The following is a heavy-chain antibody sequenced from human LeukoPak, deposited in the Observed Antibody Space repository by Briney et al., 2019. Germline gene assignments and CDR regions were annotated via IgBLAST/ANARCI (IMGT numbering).Heavy chain of an antibody. J-gene: IGHJ4*02. CDR3: ARQGQVVTLLGY. D-gene: IGHD2-21*02. CDR1: GFTFSSYA. V-gene: IGHV3-23*01. CDR2: ISGSGGST. Sequence: PGGSLRLSCAASGFTFSSYAMSWVRQAPGKGLEWVSAISGSGGSTYYADSVKGRFTISRDNSKNTLYLQMNSLRAEDTAVYYCARQGQVVTLLGYWGQGTLVTVSS.